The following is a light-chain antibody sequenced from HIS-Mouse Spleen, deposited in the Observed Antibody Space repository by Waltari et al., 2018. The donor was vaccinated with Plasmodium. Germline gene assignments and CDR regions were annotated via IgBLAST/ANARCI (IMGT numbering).Light chain of an antibody. CDR3: YSTDSSGNHRV. V-gene: IGLV3-10*01. J-gene: IGLJ3*02. Sequence: SYELTQPPSVSVSPGQTARITCSGDALPKKYAYWYQQKSGQAPGLVLYEGSKRPAGIPERFSGASSGTRATLTISGAQVEDEADYYCYSTDSSGNHRVFGGGTKLTVL. CDR2: EGS. CDR1: ALPKKY.